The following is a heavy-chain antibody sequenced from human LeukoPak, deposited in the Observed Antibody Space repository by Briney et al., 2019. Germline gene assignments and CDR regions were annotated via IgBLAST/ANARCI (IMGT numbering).Heavy chain of an antibody. J-gene: IGHJ6*02. CDR1: GGSISSYY. V-gene: IGHV4-4*07. CDR3: ARDSLAAGTAFAYYYYGMDV. CDR2: IYTSGST. Sequence: SSETLSLTCTVSGGSISSYYWSWIRQPAGKGLEWIGRIYTSGSTNYNPSLKSRVTMSVDTSKNQFSLKLSSVTAADTAVYYCARDSLAAGTAFAYYYYGMDVWAKGPRSPSP. D-gene: IGHD6-13*01.